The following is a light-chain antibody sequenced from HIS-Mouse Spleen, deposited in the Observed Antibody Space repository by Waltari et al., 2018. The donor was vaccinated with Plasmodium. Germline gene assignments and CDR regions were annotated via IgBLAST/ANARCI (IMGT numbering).Light chain of an antibody. CDR1: SSDVGGYNY. V-gene: IGLV2-11*01. J-gene: IGLJ3*02. Sequence: QSALTQPRSVSGSPGQSVTLSCTGTSSDVGGYNYVSWYQQHPGKPPKLMIYDVSKQPSGVPDRFSGSKSVNTASLTISGLQAEDEADYYCCSYAGSYTWVFGGGTKLTVL. CDR3: CSYAGSYTWV. CDR2: DVS.